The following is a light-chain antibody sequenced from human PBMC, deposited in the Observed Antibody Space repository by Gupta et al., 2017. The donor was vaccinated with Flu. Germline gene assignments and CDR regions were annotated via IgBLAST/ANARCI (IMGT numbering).Light chain of an antibody. Sequence: EIVLTQSPATLSLSPGDRATLSCRASQSVLAYLAWYKHKPGQAPRLLIYDASTREPGVPARFSGSGYGKEFTLSISSREQEDFAVYYCHQHSSWPPITFGRGTKVEI. J-gene: IGKJ4*01. V-gene: IGKV3-11*01. CDR1: QSVLAY. CDR2: DAS. CDR3: HQHSSWPPIT.